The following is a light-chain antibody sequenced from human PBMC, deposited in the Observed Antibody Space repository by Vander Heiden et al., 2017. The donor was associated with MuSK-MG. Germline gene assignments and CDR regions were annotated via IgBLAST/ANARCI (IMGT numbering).Light chain of an antibody. Sequence: DIVMTQSPDSLAVSLGERATINCKSSQSVTYNSNNQNYLAWYQQKPGHPPKLLIYWASAREFGVPDRFSGSGSGTDFTLTISGLQAEDVAVYYCQQYRTTPFTFGPGTKVAIK. J-gene: IGKJ3*01. CDR1: QSVTYNSNNQNY. V-gene: IGKV4-1*01. CDR2: WAS. CDR3: QQYRTTPFT.